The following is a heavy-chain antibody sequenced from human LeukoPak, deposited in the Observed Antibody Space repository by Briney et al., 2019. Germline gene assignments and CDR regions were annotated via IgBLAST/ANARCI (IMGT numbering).Heavy chain of an antibody. Sequence: PSETLSLTCAVYGGSFSGYYWSLLRQPPGKGLEWIGEINHRGSTNYNPSLKSRVTISVDTSKNQFSLKLSSVTAADTAVYYCARMVWDSGGYIDYWGQGTLVTVSS. CDR3: ARMVWDSGGYIDY. J-gene: IGHJ4*02. CDR1: GGSFSGYY. D-gene: IGHD2-15*01. V-gene: IGHV4-34*01. CDR2: INHRGST.